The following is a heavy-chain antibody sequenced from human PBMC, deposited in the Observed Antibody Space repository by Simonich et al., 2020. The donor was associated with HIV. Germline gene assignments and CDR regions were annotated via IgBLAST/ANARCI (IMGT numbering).Heavy chain of an antibody. CDR3: ASGGSISSVWADDY. D-gene: IGHD3-16*01. CDR2: ISYDGSNK. Sequence: QVQLVESGGGVVQPGRSLRLSCAASGFTFSSYAMHWVRQAPGKWLEWVAVISYDGSNKYSADSVKGRFTISRDNSKNTLYLQMNSLRAEDTAVYYCASGGSISSVWADDYWGQGTLVTVSS. CDR1: GFTFSSYA. J-gene: IGHJ4*02. V-gene: IGHV3-30*07.